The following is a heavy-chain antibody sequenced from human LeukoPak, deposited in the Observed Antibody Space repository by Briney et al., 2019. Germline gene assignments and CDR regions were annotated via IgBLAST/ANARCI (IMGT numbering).Heavy chain of an antibody. V-gene: IGHV5-10-1*01. CDR1: GYSFTSYW. J-gene: IGHJ4*02. CDR2: IDPSDSYT. D-gene: IGHD5-12*01. Sequence: GESLKISCRGSGYSFTSYWISWGRQMPGEGLVGMGRIDPSDSYTNYSPSFQGHVTISADKSISTAYLQWSSLKASDTAMYYCARENRGYRGDYWGQGTLVTVSS. CDR3: ARENRGYRGDY.